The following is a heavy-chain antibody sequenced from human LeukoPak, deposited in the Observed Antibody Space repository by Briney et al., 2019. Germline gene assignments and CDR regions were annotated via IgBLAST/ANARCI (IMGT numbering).Heavy chain of an antibody. CDR2: INPSGGST. J-gene: IGHJ1*01. D-gene: IGHD1-26*01. CDR1: GYTFTSYY. V-gene: IGHV1-46*01. Sequence: GASVTVSCKASGYTFTSYYMHWVRQAPGQGLEWMGIINPSGGSTSYAQKFQGRVTMTRDTSTSTVYMELSSLRSEDTAVYYCAMGRWHEYFQHWGQGTLVTVSS. CDR3: AMGRWHEYFQH.